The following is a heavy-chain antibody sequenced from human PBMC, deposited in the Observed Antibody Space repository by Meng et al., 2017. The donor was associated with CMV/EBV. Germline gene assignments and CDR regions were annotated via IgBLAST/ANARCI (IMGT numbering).Heavy chain of an antibody. CDR3: ARKGGGSSPAFFDY. J-gene: IGHJ4*02. V-gene: IGHV3-48*03. CDR2: ISSSGSTI. D-gene: IGHD6-6*01. Sequence: GESLKISCAASGFTFSSYEMNWVRQAPGKGLEWVSYISSSGSTIYYADSVKGRFTISRDNAKNSLYLQMNSLRAEDTAVYYCARKGGGSSPAFFDYWGQGTLVTVSS. CDR1: GFTFSSYE.